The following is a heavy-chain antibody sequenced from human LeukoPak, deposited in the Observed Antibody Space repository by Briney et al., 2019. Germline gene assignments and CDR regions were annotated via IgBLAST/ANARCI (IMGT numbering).Heavy chain of an antibody. V-gene: IGHV3-9*01. CDR3: AKDRSYGASSDSFDI. CDR2: ISWNSGSI. CDR1: GFTFDDYA. Sequence: GRSLRLSCAASGFTFDDYAMHWVRQAPGKGLEGVSGISWNSGSIGYADSVKGRFTISRDNAKNSLYLQMNSLRAEDTALYYCAKDRSYGASSDSFDIWGQGTMVTVSS. J-gene: IGHJ3*02. D-gene: IGHD1-26*01.